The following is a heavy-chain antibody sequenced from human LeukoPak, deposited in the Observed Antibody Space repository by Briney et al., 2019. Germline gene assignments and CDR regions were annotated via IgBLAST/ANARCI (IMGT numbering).Heavy chain of an antibody. CDR3: ARALVPAAQVIYFDY. J-gene: IGHJ4*02. CDR2: IYYSGST. Sequence: SETLSLTCTVSGGSISSGGYYWSWIRQHPGKGLEWIGYIYYSGSTYYNPSLKSRVTISVDTSKNQFSLKLNSVTAADTAVYYCARALVPAAQVIYFDYWGQGTLVTVSS. V-gene: IGHV4-31*03. D-gene: IGHD2-2*01. CDR1: GGSISSGGYY.